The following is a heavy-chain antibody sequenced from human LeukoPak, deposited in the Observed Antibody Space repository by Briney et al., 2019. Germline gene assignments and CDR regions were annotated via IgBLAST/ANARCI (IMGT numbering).Heavy chain of an antibody. CDR2: IRSKAYGATT. D-gene: IGHD6-19*01. J-gene: IGHJ6*02. CDR1: GFIFCDHA. CDR3: ARGPILLWLHNGMDV. V-gene: IGHV3-49*04. Sequence: SGGSLRLSCTGFGFIFCDHAMSWVRQAPGKGVEWVGFIRSKAYGATTEYAASVKGRFTISRDDSKGIAYLQMNSLEIEDTAVYYCARGPILLWLHNGMDVWGQGTTVTVSS.